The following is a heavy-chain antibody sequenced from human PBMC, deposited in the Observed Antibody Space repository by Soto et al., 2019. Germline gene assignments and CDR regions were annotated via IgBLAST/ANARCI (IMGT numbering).Heavy chain of an antibody. CDR3: AREGIQLWLQYYFDY. J-gene: IGHJ4*02. CDR2: TYYRSKWYN. D-gene: IGHD5-18*01. Sequence: RGLEWLGRTYYRSKWYNDYAVSVKSRITINPDTSKNQFSLQLNSVTPEDTAVYYCAREGIQLWLQYYFDYWGQGTLVTVSS. V-gene: IGHV6-1*01.